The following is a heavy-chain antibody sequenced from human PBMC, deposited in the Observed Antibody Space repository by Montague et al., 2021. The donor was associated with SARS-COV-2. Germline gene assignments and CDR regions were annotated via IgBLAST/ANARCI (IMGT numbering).Heavy chain of an antibody. Sequence: SETLSLTCTVSGGSISSYYWSWIRQPPGQGLEWIGYIYYSGSTNYNPSLTSRVTISVDTSKNQFSLTLSSVTAADTAVYYCARGSGLMGNAFDIWGQGTMGTGSS. D-gene: IGHD6-19*01. CDR1: GGSISSYY. J-gene: IGHJ3*02. CDR2: IYYSGST. CDR3: ARGSGLMGNAFDI. V-gene: IGHV4-59*01.